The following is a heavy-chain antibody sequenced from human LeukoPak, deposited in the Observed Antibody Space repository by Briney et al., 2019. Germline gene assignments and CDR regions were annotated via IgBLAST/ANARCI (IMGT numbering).Heavy chain of an antibody. CDR1: GFTFCNYA. J-gene: IGHJ4*02. Sequence: GVSLRLSCAASGFTFCNYAMSWVRQAPGQGLDWVSAISDSGVTAYYADSVKGRFTISRDNSKSTLYLQMNSLRAEDTAVYYCANLNAPYWGNFDYWGQGTLVTVSS. CDR2: ISDSGVTA. V-gene: IGHV3-23*01. CDR3: ANLNAPYWGNFDY. D-gene: IGHD3-16*01.